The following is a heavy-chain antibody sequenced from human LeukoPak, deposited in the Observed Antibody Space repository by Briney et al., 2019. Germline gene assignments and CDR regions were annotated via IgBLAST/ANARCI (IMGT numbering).Heavy chain of an antibody. CDR2: IYYSGST. Sequence: SETLSPTCTVSGGSISSYYWSWIRQPPGKGLEWIGYIYYSGSTNYNPSLKSRVTISVDTSKNQFSLKLSSVTAADTAVYYCARDSSGWYDYWGQGTLVTVSS. V-gene: IGHV4-59*01. J-gene: IGHJ4*02. CDR3: ARDSSGWYDY. CDR1: GGSISSYY. D-gene: IGHD6-19*01.